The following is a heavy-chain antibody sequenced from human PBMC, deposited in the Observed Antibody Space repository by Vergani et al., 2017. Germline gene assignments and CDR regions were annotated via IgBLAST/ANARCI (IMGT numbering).Heavy chain of an antibody. CDR2: ISYDGSNK. CDR1: GFTFSSYA. D-gene: IGHD4-23*01. J-gene: IGHJ6*02. Sequence: VQLLESGGGLVQPGGSLRLSCAASGFTFSSYAMHWVRQAPGKGLEWVAVISYDGSNKYYADSVKGRFTISRDNSKNTLYLQMNSLRAEDTAVYYCATIVSAVGGMDVWGQGTTVTVSS. CDR3: ATIVSAVGGMDV. V-gene: IGHV3-30-3*01.